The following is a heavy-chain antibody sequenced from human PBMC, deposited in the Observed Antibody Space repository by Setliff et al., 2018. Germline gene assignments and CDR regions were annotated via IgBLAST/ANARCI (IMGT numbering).Heavy chain of an antibody. CDR2: ISAYNGNT. Sequence: ASVKVSCKASGYTFTSYAMHWVRQAPGQRLEWMGWISAYNGNTNYAQKLQGRVTMTTDTSTSTAYMELRSLRSDDTAVYYCARDKGSRWFGEYAFDIWGQGTMVTVSS. J-gene: IGHJ3*02. CDR3: ARDKGSRWFGEYAFDI. CDR1: GYTFTSYA. D-gene: IGHD3-10*01. V-gene: IGHV1-18*01.